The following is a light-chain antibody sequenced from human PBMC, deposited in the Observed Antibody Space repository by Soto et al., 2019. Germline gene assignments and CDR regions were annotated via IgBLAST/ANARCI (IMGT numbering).Light chain of an antibody. J-gene: IGLJ2*01. CDR2: EGS. V-gene: IGLV2-23*01. CDR3: CSYAGSTTSVV. Sequence: QSALTQPASVSGSPGQSITISCTGTSSDVGSYNLVSWYQQHPGKAPKLVIYEGSKRSSGVSNRFSGSKSGNTASLTISGLQAEDEADYYCCSYAGSTTSVVFGGGTKVTVL. CDR1: SSDVGSYNL.